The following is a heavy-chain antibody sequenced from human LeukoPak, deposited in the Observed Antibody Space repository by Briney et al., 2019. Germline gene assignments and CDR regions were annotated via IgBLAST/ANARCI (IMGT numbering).Heavy chain of an antibody. J-gene: IGHJ4*02. V-gene: IGHV3-11*04. Sequence: GGSLRLSCAASGFTFSDYYMNWIRQSPGKGLEWVSYISNSGGIIYYADSVKGRFTISRDNAKNSLYLQMNSLRAEDTAVYYCARAAKFEFYFDYWGQGTLVTVSS. CDR2: ISNSGGII. CDR3: ARAAKFEFYFDY. CDR1: GFTFSDYY. D-gene: IGHD3-10*01.